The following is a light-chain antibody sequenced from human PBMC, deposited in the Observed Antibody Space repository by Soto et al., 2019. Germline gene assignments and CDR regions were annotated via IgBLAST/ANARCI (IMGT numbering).Light chain of an antibody. CDR2: DAS. Sequence: DIQMTQSPSSLSASVGDRVTITCQASQNINNYLNWYKQKPGRAPQLLIYDASNLEAGVPSRFRGSGSGTDFTFTISRLKPEDIATYYCQHYENLPTFGQGTRLEIK. J-gene: IGKJ5*01. CDR1: QNINNY. CDR3: QHYENLPT. V-gene: IGKV1-33*01.